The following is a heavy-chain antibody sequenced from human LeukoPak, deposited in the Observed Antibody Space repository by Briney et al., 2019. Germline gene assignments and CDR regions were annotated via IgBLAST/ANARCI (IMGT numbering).Heavy chain of an antibody. J-gene: IGHJ4*02. V-gene: IGHV4-30-4*08. CDR2: IYYSGST. D-gene: IGHD5-12*01. CDR3: ATVARYVGPDY. Sequence: SETLSLTCTVSGGSISSGDYYWSWIRQPPGTGLEWIGYIYYSGSTHYNPSLKSRVIISVDTSKNQFSLKLSSVTAADTAVYYCATVARYVGPDYWGQGTLVTVSS. CDR1: GGSISSGDYY.